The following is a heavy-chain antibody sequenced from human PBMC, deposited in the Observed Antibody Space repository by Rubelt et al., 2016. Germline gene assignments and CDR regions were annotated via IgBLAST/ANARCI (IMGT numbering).Heavy chain of an antibody. CDR2: IYYSGST. J-gene: IGHJ4*02. D-gene: IGHD2-2*01. CDR3: ARDGIVVVPAANPFDY. Sequence: QLQLQESGPGLVKPSETLSLTCTVSGGSISSSSYYWGWIRQPPGKGLEWIGSIYYSGSTYYNPSLKGRVTISVDTSKNQSSLKLSSVTAADTAVYYCARDGIVVVPAANPFDYWGQGTLVTVSS. CDR1: GGSISSSSYY. V-gene: IGHV4-39*07.